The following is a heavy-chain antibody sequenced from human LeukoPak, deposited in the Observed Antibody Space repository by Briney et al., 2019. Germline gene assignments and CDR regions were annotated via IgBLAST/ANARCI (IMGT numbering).Heavy chain of an antibody. CDR2: IYHSGST. D-gene: IGHD6-13*01. Sequence: SETLSLTCTVSGYSISSGYYWGWIRQPPGKGLEWIGSIYHSGSTYYNPSLKSRVTISVDTSKNQFSLKLSSVTAADTAVYYCARDRGYSSSWSYWGQGTLVTVSS. V-gene: IGHV4-38-2*02. CDR1: GYSISSGYY. CDR3: ARDRGYSSSWSY. J-gene: IGHJ4*02.